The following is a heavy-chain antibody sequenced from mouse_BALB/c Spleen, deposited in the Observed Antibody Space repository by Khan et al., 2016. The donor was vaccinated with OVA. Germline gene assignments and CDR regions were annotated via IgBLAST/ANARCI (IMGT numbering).Heavy chain of an antibody. Sequence: EVQLQESGPGLVKPSQSLSLTCTVTGYSITSGYVWNWIRQFPGNKLEWMGYISYSGSTNYNPSLKSRISITRDTSNNQSFLQLNSLTTEDTATYYCARTARMKYWGQGTTLTVSS. CDR1: GYSITSGYV. D-gene: IGHD1-2*01. CDR2: ISYSGST. V-gene: IGHV3-2*02. J-gene: IGHJ2*01. CDR3: ARTARMKY.